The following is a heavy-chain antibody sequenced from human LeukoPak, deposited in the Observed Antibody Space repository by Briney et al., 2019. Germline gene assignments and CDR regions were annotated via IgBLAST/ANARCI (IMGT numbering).Heavy chain of an antibody. Sequence: GGSLRLSCAASGFTFSNAWMSWVRQAPGKGLEWVAVISHDGSNKYYAESVKGRFTVSRDNSKNTLYLQMSDLTSDDTAVYYCVRGGSPTVTLEYWGQGTLVTVSS. CDR1: GFTFSNAW. J-gene: IGHJ4*02. CDR2: ISHDGSNK. V-gene: IGHV3-30-3*01. CDR3: VRGGSPTVTLEY. D-gene: IGHD4-17*01.